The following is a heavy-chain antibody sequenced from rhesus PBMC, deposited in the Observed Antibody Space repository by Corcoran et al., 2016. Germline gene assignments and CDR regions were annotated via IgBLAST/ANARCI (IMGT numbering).Heavy chain of an antibody. V-gene: IGHV2S1*01. D-gene: IGHD4-23*01. CDR1: GFSPRTSGMG. CDR3: ARVGTVNWYFDL. CDR2: LYWDDDK. Sequence: QVTLKESGPALVKPTQTLTLTCTFSGFSPRTSGMGVGWSRQPPGKALEWLARLYWDDDKYYITSLKSRLTISKDTSKNQVVLTMTNMDPVDTATYYCARVGTVNWYFDLWGPGTPITISS. J-gene: IGHJ2*01.